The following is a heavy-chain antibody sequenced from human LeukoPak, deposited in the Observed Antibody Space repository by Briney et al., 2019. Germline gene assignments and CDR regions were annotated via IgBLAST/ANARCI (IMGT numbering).Heavy chain of an antibody. D-gene: IGHD6-19*01. CDR1: GYTFTGYY. CDR2: INPNSGGT. J-gene: IGHJ4*02. Sequence: ASVKVSCKASGYTFTGYYMHWVRQAPGQGLEWMGWINPNSGGTNYAQKFQGRVTMTRDTSISTAYMELSRLRSDDTAVYYCARARRYSSGFFDYWGQGTLVTVSS. CDR3: ARARRYSSGFFDY. V-gene: IGHV1-2*02.